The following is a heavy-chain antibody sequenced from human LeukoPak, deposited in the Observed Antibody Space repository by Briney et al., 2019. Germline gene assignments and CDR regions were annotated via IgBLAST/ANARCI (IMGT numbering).Heavy chain of an antibody. CDR2: MNPNSGNT. J-gene: IGHJ3*02. CDR1: GYTFTSYG. CDR3: ARPSGWDDAFDI. Sequence: ASVKVSCKASGYTFTSYGISWVRQATGQGLEWMGWMNPNSGNTGYAQKFQGRVTMTRNTSISTAYMELSSLRSEDTAVYYCARPSGWDDAFDIWGQGTMVTVSS. D-gene: IGHD6-19*01. V-gene: IGHV1-8*02.